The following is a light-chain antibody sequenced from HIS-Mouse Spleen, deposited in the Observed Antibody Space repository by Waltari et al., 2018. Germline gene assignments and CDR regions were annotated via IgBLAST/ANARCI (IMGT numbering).Light chain of an antibody. CDR2: GKN. CDR3: NSRDSSGNHVV. CDR1: SLRSYY. J-gene: IGLJ2*01. Sequence: SSELTQDPAVSVALGQPVRITCQGDSLRSYYASWYQQKQGQAPVLVIYGKNNRPAGIPDRFSGSSSGNTASLTITGAQAEDEADYYCNSRDSSGNHVVFGGGTKLTVL. V-gene: IGLV3-19*01.